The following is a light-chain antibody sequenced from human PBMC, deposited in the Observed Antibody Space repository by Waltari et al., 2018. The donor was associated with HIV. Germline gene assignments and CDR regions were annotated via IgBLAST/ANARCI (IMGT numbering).Light chain of an antibody. CDR2: SNN. CDR3: AAWDDSLNGWV. CDR1: RSNIGSNT. J-gene: IGLJ3*02. Sequence: QSVLTQPPSASGTPGQRVTISCSGSRSNIGSNTVTWYQQRPGTAPKLLTYSNNQRPSGVPDRFSGSKSGTSASLAISGLQSEDEADYYCAAWDDSLNGWVFGGGTKLTVL. V-gene: IGLV1-44*01.